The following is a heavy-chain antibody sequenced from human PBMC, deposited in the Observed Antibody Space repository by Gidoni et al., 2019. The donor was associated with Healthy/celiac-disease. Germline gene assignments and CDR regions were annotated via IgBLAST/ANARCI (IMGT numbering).Heavy chain of an antibody. D-gene: IGHD4-17*01. V-gene: IGHV4-31*03. Sequence: QVQLQESGPGLVKPSQTLSLTCPVSGGPISSGGYYWSWIRQHPGKGLEWIGYIYYSGSTYDNPSLKSRVTISVDTSKNQFSLKLSSVTAADTAVYYCARDLRTTVVRYGMDVWGQGTTVTVSS. CDR1: GGPISSGGYY. CDR2: IYYSGST. J-gene: IGHJ6*02. CDR3: ARDLRTTVVRYGMDV.